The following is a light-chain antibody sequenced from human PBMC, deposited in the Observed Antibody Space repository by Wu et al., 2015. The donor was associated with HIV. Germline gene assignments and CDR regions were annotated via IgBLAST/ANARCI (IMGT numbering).Light chain of an antibody. V-gene: IGKV3-15*01. CDR2: GAS. Sequence: DIDMTQSPVTLSVSPGARAILSCRASQPIDNKLAWYQQKPGQPPRLLIHGASTRASGVPARFSGSGSGTDFALTIDSLQSGDLAVYFCQQYKTWPPFTFGPGTTVEIK. CDR3: QQYKTWPPFT. CDR1: QPIDNK. J-gene: IGKJ3*01.